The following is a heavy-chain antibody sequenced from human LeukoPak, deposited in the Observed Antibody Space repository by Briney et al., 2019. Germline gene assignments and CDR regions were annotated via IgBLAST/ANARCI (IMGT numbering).Heavy chain of an antibody. CDR2: IIINSGGT. J-gene: IGHJ3*02. Sequence: GASVKVSCKASGYTFTGYYMHWVREGPGQGLGLVGWIIINSGGTNYAEKFQGRVTMTRDTSIITAYMDLSRLRSDDTAVYYCARDLVSYDSSGYYYTGGDAFDIWGQGTMVTVSS. CDR1: GYTFTGYY. CDR3: ARDLVSYDSSGYYYTGGDAFDI. V-gene: IGHV1-2*02. D-gene: IGHD3-22*01.